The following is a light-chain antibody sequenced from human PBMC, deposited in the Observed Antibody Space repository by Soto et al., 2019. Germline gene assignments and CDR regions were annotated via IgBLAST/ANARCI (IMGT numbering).Light chain of an antibody. CDR3: AAWDDRLNGNWV. J-gene: IGLJ3*02. CDR1: SSNIGSNT. V-gene: IGLV1-44*01. Sequence: SVLTQPPSASGTPGQRVTISCSGGSSNIGSNTVNWYKQLPGTAPKLLIYSNNQRPSGVPDRFSGSKSGTSGSLVISGLQSEDEADYYCAAWDDRLNGNWVFGGGTKLTVL. CDR2: SNN.